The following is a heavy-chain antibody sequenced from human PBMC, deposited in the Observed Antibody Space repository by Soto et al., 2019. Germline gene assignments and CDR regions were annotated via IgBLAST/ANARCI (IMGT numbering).Heavy chain of an antibody. J-gene: IGHJ4*02. CDR2: IYYSGST. CDR1: GGSISSYY. Sequence: PSETLSLTCTVSGGSISSYYLSWIRQPPGKGLEWIGYIYYSGSTNYNPSLKGRVTISVDTSKNQFSLKLSSVTAADTAVYYCASTARFPLDYWGQGTLVTVPQ. D-gene: IGHD3-3*01. CDR3: ASTARFPLDY. V-gene: IGHV4-59*01.